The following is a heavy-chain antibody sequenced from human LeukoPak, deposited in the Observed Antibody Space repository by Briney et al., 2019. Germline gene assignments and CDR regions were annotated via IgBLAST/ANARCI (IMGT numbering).Heavy chain of an antibody. CDR3: AKERYCSSTSCPEYFQH. CDR2: ISSSSSYI. CDR1: GFTFSSYS. V-gene: IGHV3-21*04. J-gene: IGHJ1*01. D-gene: IGHD2-2*01. Sequence: GGSLRLSCAASGFTFSSYSMNWVRQAPGKGLEWVSSISSSSSYIYYADSVKGRFTISRDNAKNSLYLQMNSLRAEDTAVYYCAKERYCSSTSCPEYFQHWGQGTLVTVSS.